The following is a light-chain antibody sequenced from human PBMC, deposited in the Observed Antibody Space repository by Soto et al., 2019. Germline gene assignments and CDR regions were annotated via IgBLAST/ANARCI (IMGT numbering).Light chain of an antibody. CDR3: QQYGSSPET. CDR1: QSVSSNY. J-gene: IGKJ1*01. Sequence: EIVCTQSPGTLSLSPGEGATLSCRASQSVSSNYLAWYQQKPGQAPRLLIYSASGRATGIPDRFSGSGSGTDFTLTISRLETEDFAVYYCQQYGSSPETVGQGTKGDIK. CDR2: SAS. V-gene: IGKV3-20*01.